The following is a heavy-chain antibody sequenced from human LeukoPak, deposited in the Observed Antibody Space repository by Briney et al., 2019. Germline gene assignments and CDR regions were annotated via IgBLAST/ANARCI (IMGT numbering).Heavy chain of an antibody. Sequence: AGGSLRLSCAASGFTFSSYWMHWVRQAPGKGLVWVSRINSDGSSTSYADSVKGRFTISRDNAKNTLYLQMNSLRAEDTDVYYCASGYSYGYFGYWGQGTLVTVSS. CDR2: INSDGSST. J-gene: IGHJ4*02. D-gene: IGHD5-18*01. CDR3: ASGYSYGYFGY. V-gene: IGHV3-74*01. CDR1: GFTFSSYW.